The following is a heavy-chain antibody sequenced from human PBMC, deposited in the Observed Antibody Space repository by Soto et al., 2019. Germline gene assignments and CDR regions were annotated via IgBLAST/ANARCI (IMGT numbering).Heavy chain of an antibody. Sequence: PSETLSLTCTVSGGSISSYYWSWIRQPPGKGLEWIGYIYYSGSTNYNPSLKSRVTISVDTSKNQFSLKLSSVTAADTAVYYCARGYGGSNGHYYGMAVGGQGTTVIVSS. J-gene: IGHJ6*02. CDR2: IYYSGST. D-gene: IGHD3-16*01. CDR3: ARGYGGSNGHYYGMAV. V-gene: IGHV4-59*01. CDR1: GGSISSYY.